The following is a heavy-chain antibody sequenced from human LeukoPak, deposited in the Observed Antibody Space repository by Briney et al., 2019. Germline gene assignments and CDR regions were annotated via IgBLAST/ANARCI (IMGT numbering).Heavy chain of an antibody. Sequence: GASVKVSCKASGGTFSSYAISLVRQASGQGLEWMERIIPILGIANYAQKFQGRVTITADKSTSTAYMELSSLRPEDTAVYYCARVEEDIVVVPAAASRGMDVWGQGTTVTVSS. D-gene: IGHD2-2*01. CDR2: IIPILGIA. CDR3: ARVEEDIVVVPAAASRGMDV. CDR1: GGTFSSYA. V-gene: IGHV1-69*04. J-gene: IGHJ6*02.